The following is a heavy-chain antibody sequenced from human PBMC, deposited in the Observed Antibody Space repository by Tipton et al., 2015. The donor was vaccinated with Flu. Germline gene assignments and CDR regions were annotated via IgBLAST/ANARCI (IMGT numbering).Heavy chain of an antibody. D-gene: IGHD4-11*01. CDR1: GGSVSAYY. V-gene: IGHV4-59*02. J-gene: IGHJ6*02. CDR3: ARDLVQDYRYEYFGMDV. CDR2: IYYRGTT. Sequence: TLSLTCNVSGGSVSAYYWNWVRQSPGKGLDWIGYIYYRGTTGYNPTLKSRVTISVATSKNQVSLKLTSVTAADTAVYYCARDLVQDYRYEYFGMDVWGQGTTVTASS.